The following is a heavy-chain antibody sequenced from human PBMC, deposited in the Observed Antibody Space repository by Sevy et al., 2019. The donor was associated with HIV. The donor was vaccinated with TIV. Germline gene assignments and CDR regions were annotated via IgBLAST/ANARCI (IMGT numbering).Heavy chain of an antibody. CDR2: IKSETDGGAT. J-gene: IGHJ4*02. Sequence: GESLKISCAASGFTFSGAWMSWVRQVPGKGLEWLGRIKSETDGGATDYAAPVKGRFTISRDDSKKTVYLQVNSLQVEDTAVYYCTTDLGLYASKWGQGTLVTVSS. CDR1: GFTFSGAW. V-gene: IGHV3-15*01. D-gene: IGHD3-16*01. CDR3: TTDLGLYASK.